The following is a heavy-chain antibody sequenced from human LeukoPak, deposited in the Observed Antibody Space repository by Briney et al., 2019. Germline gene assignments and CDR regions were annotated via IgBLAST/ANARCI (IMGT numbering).Heavy chain of an antibody. Sequence: PGGSLRLSCVASGFTLSSYWMYWVRQAPGKGLVWVSHISTDESSTSYADSVKGRFTISRDNAKNTLYLQMNSLRGEDTAVYYCASGGRSFGYDSWGQGTLVTVSS. CDR3: ASGGRSFGYDS. CDR2: ISTDESST. V-gene: IGHV3-74*01. CDR1: GFTLSSYW. D-gene: IGHD2-15*01. J-gene: IGHJ4*02.